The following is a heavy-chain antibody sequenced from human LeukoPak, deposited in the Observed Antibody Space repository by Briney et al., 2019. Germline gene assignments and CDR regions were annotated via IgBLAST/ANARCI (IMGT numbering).Heavy chain of an antibody. CDR2: IYPGDSDT. J-gene: IGHJ4*02. Sequence: GESLKISCKGSGYSFTSYWIGWVRQMPGKGLEWMGIIYPGDSDTRYSPSFQGQVTISADKSISTAYLQWSSLEASDTAMYYCARRPVHYDSSGSFDYWGQGTLVTVSS. V-gene: IGHV5-51*01. CDR1: GYSFTSYW. D-gene: IGHD3-22*01. CDR3: ARRPVHYDSSGSFDY.